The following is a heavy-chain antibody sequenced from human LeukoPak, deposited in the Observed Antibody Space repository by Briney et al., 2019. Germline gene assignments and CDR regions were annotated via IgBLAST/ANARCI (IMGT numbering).Heavy chain of an antibody. Sequence: GGSLRLSCAASGFTFTAYAMSWFRQAPGKGLEWVANIHEGGSVRNYVDSVKGRFTISRDNARNSVYLQLNSLRAEDTALYYCARGRGWVDHWGQGTRVTVSS. CDR1: GFTFTAYA. CDR3: ARGRGWVDH. D-gene: IGHD3-16*01. J-gene: IGHJ4*02. CDR2: IHEGGSVR. V-gene: IGHV3-7*01.